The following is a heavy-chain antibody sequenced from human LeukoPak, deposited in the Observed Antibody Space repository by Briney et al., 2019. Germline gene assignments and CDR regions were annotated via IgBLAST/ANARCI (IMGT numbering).Heavy chain of an antibody. CDR3: ATRGYSYGYPDY. J-gene: IGHJ4*02. Sequence: ASVKVSCKVSGYTLTELSMHWVRQAPGKGLEWMGGFDPEDGETIYAQKFQGSVTMTEDTSTDTAYMELSSLRSEDTAVYYCATRGYSYGYPDYWGQGTLVTVSS. D-gene: IGHD5-18*01. V-gene: IGHV1-24*01. CDR2: FDPEDGET. CDR1: GYTLTELS.